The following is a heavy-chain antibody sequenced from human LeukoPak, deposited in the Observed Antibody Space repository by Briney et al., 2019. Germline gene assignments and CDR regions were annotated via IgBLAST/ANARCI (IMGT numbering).Heavy chain of an antibody. CDR2: IYSSGST. CDR3: ARGNSGYDYAFDI. J-gene: IGHJ3*02. V-gene: IGHV4-59*01. CDR1: GGSIGSYH. Sequence: PSETLSLTCTVSGGSIGSYHWSWIRQPPGKGLQWIGFIYSSGSTSCNPSLKSRVTISVDTSKNQFSLRLSSVTSADTAVYYCARGNSGYDYAFDIWGRGTMVTVS. D-gene: IGHD5-12*01.